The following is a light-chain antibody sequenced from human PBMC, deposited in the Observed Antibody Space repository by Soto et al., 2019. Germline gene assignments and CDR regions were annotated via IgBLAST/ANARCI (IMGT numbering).Light chain of an antibody. V-gene: IGKV3-15*01. CDR3: QQYNHWPPVFT. Sequence: EIVMTQSPATLSVSPGDRATLSCRAGQPLNNNVAWYQHKPGQAPRLLIYGASTRATGIPARFSGSGSGTEFTLTISSLLSEDFAVYYCQQYNHWPPVFTFGPGTKVDIK. CDR1: QPLNNN. J-gene: IGKJ3*01. CDR2: GAS.